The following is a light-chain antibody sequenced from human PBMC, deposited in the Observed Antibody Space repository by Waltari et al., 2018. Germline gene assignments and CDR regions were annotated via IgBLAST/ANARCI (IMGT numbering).Light chain of an antibody. CDR1: QSINSNY. J-gene: IGKJ2*01. V-gene: IGKV3-20*01. CDR2: SAS. Sequence: EIVLTQYPGTLSLSPGERATSSCRASQSINSNYLAWFQQRPGQAPRLLIYSASSRASGIPDGFSGSGSGTDFTLTISRLEPEDFAVYYCLQYGNSPMYTFGQGTKLEIK. CDR3: LQYGNSPMYT.